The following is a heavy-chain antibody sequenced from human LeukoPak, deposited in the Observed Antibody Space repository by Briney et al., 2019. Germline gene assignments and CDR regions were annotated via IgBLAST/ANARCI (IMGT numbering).Heavy chain of an antibody. CDR1: GGSMSSYY. CDR3: ARVLVGTTDYYYYMDV. V-gene: IGHV4-59*12. D-gene: IGHD1-26*01. J-gene: IGHJ6*03. Sequence: SETLSLTCSVSGGSMSSYYWSWIRQSPGKGLEWIGNIYRSGSTYYNPSLESRVTISVDTSKNQFSLKLSSVTAADTAVYYCARVLVGTTDYYYYMDVWGKGTTVTVSS. CDR2: IYRSGST.